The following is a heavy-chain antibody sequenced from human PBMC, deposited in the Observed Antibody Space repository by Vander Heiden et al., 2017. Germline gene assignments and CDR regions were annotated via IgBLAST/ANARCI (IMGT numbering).Heavy chain of an antibody. Sequence: EVQLLEAGGGLVQPGGSLRLSCAASGFTFSNYAMSWVRQAPGKVLEWVSGMSGSGYSTYHADSVKGRFSISRDNSKNTLYLQMNSLRAEDTAVYYCAKVGAFYYYYAMDVWGQGTTVTVSS. J-gene: IGHJ6*02. CDR1: GFTFSNYA. V-gene: IGHV3-23*01. CDR3: AKVGAFYYYYAMDV. CDR2: MSGSGYST.